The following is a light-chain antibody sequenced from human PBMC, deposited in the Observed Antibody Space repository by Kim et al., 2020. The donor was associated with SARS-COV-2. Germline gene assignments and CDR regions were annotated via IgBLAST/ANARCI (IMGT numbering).Light chain of an antibody. CDR2: EVS. J-gene: IGLJ2*01. V-gene: IGLV2-23*02. Sequence: GQSITISCTGTSSDVGSYNFVSWYQQHPGKAPKLMIYEVSKRPSGVSNRFSGSKSGNTASLTISGLQVEDEAGYYCCSYAGTRTVVFGGGTKVTVL. CDR3: CSYAGTRTVV. CDR1: SSDVGSYNF.